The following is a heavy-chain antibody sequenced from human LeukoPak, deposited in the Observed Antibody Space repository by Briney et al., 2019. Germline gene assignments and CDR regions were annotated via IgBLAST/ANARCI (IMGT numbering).Heavy chain of an antibody. J-gene: IGHJ4*02. Sequence: GGSLRLSCAASGFTFSSYAMSWVRQAPGKGLEWVSYISSSGSTIYYADSVRGRFTISRDNAKNSLYLQMNSLRAEDTAVYYCARDSSGFQRADYWGQGTLVTVSS. D-gene: IGHD3-22*01. V-gene: IGHV3-48*03. CDR3: ARDSSGFQRADY. CDR1: GFTFSSYA. CDR2: ISSSGSTI.